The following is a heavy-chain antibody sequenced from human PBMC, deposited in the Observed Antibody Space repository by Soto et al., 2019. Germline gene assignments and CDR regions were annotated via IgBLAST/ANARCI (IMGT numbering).Heavy chain of an antibody. J-gene: IGHJ4*02. CDR2: IYYSGST. D-gene: IGHD1-7*01. Sequence: ASETLSLTCTVSGGSISSYYWSWIRQPPGKGLEWIGYIYYSGSTNYDPSLKSRVTISVDTSKNQFSLKLSSVTAADTAVYYCARGGNWNYGFDYRGQGTLVTVSS. CDR3: ARGGNWNYGFDY. V-gene: IGHV4-59*01. CDR1: GGSISSYY.